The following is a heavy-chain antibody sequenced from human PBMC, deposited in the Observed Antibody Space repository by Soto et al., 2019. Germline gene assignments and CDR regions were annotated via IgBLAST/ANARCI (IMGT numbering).Heavy chain of an antibody. CDR3: ARAGTGANYYYGMDV. D-gene: IGHD6-13*01. V-gene: IGHV6-1*01. CDR2: TYYRSKWYN. CDR1: GDTVSSNSTA. Sequence: SQTPSLTPAMSGDTVSSNSTASNWIRQSPWGGLEWLGRTYYRSKWYNDYAVSVKSRITINPDTSKNQFSLQLNAVTPEAAAVYYFARAGTGANYYYGMDVWGQGTTVTVSS. J-gene: IGHJ6*02.